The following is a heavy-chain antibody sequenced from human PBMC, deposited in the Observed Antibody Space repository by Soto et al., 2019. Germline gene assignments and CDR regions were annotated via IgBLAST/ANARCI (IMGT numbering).Heavy chain of an antibody. Sequence: EVQLLESGGGLVQPGGSLRLSCAASGFTFSSYAMKWVRQAPGKGLEWVSLIGESGTPTHYADSVKGRFTISRDNSGNTLFLEMYSLRAEDTAVYYCARYIPGVRYYGMDVW. CDR1: GFTFSSYA. CDR3: ARYIPGVRYYGMDV. J-gene: IGHJ6*01. CDR2: IGESGTPT. D-gene: IGHD2-2*01. V-gene: IGHV3-23*01.